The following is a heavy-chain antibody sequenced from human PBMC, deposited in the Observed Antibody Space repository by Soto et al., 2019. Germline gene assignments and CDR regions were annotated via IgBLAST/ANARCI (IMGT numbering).Heavy chain of an antibody. V-gene: IGHV3-74*01. CDR2: IKTDGSST. CDR1: GFSFSSYW. CDR3: AKREGNTYGLFH. D-gene: IGHD5-18*01. J-gene: IGHJ4*02. Sequence: EVQLVESGGDLVQPGGSLRLSCAASGFSFSSYWMHWVRQAPGKGLVWVSRIKTDGSSTDYADSVKGRFTISRDNAKNTLYLQMNSLRAEYTAVYYCAKREGNTYGLFHWGQGTLVTVSS.